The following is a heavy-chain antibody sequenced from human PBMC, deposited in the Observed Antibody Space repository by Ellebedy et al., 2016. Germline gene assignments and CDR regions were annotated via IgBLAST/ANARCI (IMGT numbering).Heavy chain of an antibody. Sequence: GGSLRLSCAASGFTFSNYWMSWVRQAPGKGPEWVANIKQDGSEKYYVDSVKGRFTISRDNAKNSLYLQMNSLRAEDTAVYYCARQRGSYSSDYWGQGTLVTVSS. CDR3: ARQRGSYSSDY. CDR1: GFTFSNYW. D-gene: IGHD1-26*01. V-gene: IGHV3-7*01. CDR2: IKQDGSEK. J-gene: IGHJ4*02.